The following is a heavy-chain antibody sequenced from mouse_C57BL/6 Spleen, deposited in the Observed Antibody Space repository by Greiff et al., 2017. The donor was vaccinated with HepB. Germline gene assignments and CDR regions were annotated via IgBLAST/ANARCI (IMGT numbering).Heavy chain of an antibody. Sequence: QVQLQQPGAELVKPGASVKLSCKASGYTFTSYWMHWVKQRPGQGLEWIGMIHPNSGSTNYNEKFKSKATLTVDKSSSTAYMQLSSLTSEDSAVYYCAREVLYYDYDYFDYWGQGTTLKVSS. J-gene: IGHJ2*01. CDR1: GYTFTSYW. D-gene: IGHD2-4*01. CDR2: IHPNSGST. V-gene: IGHV1-64*01. CDR3: AREVLYYDYDYFDY.